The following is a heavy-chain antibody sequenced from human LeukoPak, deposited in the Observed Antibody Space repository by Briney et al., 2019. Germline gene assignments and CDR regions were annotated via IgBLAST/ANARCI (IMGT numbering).Heavy chain of an antibody. Sequence: GGSLRLTCAASGFTFSSYSMNWVRQAPGKGLEWVSYISSSSSTIYYADSVKGRFTISRDNAKNSLYLQMNSLRAEDTAVYYCARDSLTANWGQGTLVTVSS. J-gene: IGHJ4*02. CDR2: ISSSSSTI. CDR3: ARDSLTAN. CDR1: GFTFSSYS. V-gene: IGHV3-48*01.